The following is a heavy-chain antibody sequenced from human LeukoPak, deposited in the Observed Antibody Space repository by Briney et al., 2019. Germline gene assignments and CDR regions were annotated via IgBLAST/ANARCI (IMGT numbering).Heavy chain of an antibody. J-gene: IGHJ5*02. CDR2: INHSGNT. CDR1: GESFSGYY. D-gene: IGHD3-16*02. V-gene: IGHV4-34*01. Sequence: SETLSLTCAVYGESFSGYYWTWIRQPPGKGLEWIGEINHSGNTNYNSSLKSRVILLVDTSKNQFSLKLSSVTAADTAVYYCAPLYDYVWGSYRYGFDPWGQGTLVTVSS. CDR3: APLYDYVWGSYRYGFDP.